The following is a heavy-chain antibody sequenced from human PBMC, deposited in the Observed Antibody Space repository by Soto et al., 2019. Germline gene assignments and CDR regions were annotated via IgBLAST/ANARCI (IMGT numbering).Heavy chain of an antibody. CDR1: GGSISSGSYY. CDR2: IYYSGST. CDR3: ARQKYYDVLSGYSKNWFDP. Sequence: SETLSLTCTVSGGSISSGSYYWGWIRQPPGKGLEWIGSIYYSGSTYYNPSLKSRVTMSVDTSKNQFSLSLSSVTAADTAVYYCARQKYYDVLSGYSKNWFDPWGQGTLVTVS. J-gene: IGHJ5*02. V-gene: IGHV4-39*01. D-gene: IGHD3-3*01.